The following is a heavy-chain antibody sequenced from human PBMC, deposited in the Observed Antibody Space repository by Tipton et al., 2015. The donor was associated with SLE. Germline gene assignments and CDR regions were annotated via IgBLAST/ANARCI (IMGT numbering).Heavy chain of an antibody. J-gene: IGHJ4*02. V-gene: IGHV3-23*01. CDR2: ISGCGGCT. CDR1: GFTFSRYA. Sequence: SLRLPCAASGFTFSRYAISWVRQAPGKGLGWVSAISGCGGCTYYADSVKGRFTISRDNSKNTLYLQRNSLRAEDTAVYYCARGQSPDYWGQGTLVTGAS. CDR3: ARGQSPDY.